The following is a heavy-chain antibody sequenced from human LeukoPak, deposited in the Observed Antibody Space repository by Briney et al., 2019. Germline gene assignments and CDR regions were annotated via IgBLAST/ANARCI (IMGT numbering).Heavy chain of an antibody. V-gene: IGHV4-39*07. CDR3: ARTPAGRQWLGYFDY. CDR1: GVSISSSSYY. Sequence: SETLSLTCTVSGVSISSSSYYWGWIRQPPGKGLGWIGSIYYSGSTYYNPSLKSRVTISVDTSKNQFSLKLSSVTAADTAVYYCARTPAGRQWLGYFDYWGQGTLVTVSS. D-gene: IGHD6-19*01. CDR2: IYYSGST. J-gene: IGHJ4*02.